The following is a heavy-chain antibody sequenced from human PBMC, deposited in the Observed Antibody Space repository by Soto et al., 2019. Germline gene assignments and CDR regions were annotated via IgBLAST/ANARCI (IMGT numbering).Heavy chain of an antibody. Sequence: QVQLQESGPGLVEPSGTLSLTCAVSGDSISSSHWWSWVRQPPGKGLEWMGDIFHSGTTNNNPSLERGVTMAEDKSKNQLPLKLTAVAAADTADYCWASGLERGGLPEGFEYWGQGTLVTVSS. CDR1: GDSISSSHW. J-gene: IGHJ4*02. CDR3: ASGLERGGLPEGFEY. D-gene: IGHD1-1*01. CDR2: IFHSGTT. V-gene: IGHV4-4*01.